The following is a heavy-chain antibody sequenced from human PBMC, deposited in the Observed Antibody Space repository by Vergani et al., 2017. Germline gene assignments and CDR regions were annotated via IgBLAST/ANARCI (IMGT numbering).Heavy chain of an antibody. CDR3: ARVMYRDEASTGYRLEGMDI. Sequence: QVQLEESGPGLVKPSETLSLTCTVSGGSFNTYYWSWIRQSPGKGLVWIGYIYSTGSTNYNPSLNSRVTMSVDTSKNQFSLKLRSVTAADTAVYFCARVMYRDEASTGYRLEGMDIWGQGTTVT. J-gene: IGHJ6*02. V-gene: IGHV4-59*13. CDR1: GGSFNTYY. D-gene: IGHD3-9*01. CDR2: IYSTGST.